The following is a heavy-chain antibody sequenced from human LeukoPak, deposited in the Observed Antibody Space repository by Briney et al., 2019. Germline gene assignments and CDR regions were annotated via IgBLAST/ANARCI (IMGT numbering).Heavy chain of an antibody. CDR1: GFTFSSYG. Sequence: GGSLRLTCAASGFTFSSYGMHWVRQAPGKGLEWVAVISYDGSNKYYADSVKGRFTISRDNSKNTLYLQMNSLRAEDTAVYYCARDRDYGDYNTQDLFVYWGQGTLVTVSS. CDR2: ISYDGSNK. CDR3: ARDRDYGDYNTQDLFVY. V-gene: IGHV3-30*03. D-gene: IGHD4-17*01. J-gene: IGHJ4*02.